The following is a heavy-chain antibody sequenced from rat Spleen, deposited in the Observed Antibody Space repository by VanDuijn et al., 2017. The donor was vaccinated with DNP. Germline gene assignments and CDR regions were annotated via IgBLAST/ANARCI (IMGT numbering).Heavy chain of an antibody. V-gene: IGHV3-3*01. CDR2: INTAGST. J-gene: IGHJ4*01. D-gene: IGHD4-3*01. CDR1: FYSITSSYR. CDR3: ARGGIRGYYYAMDA. Sequence: EVQLQESGPGLVKPSQSLSLTCSVTFYSITSSYRWNWIRKFPGNKLEWMGYINTAGSTQYNPSPKSRISITRDTSKNQFFLQVNSVTTEDTATYYCARGGIRGYYYAMDAWGQGTSVTVSS.